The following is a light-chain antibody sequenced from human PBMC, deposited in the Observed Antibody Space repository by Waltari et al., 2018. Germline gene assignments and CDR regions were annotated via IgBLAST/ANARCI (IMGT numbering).Light chain of an antibody. CDR1: QGINNY. CDR2: GAS. Sequence: DIQMTQSPSSLSASVGDRVTITVLASQGINNYLAWFHQKPGKAPKSLISGASTLQSGVSSNFSGSGSGTDFTLTINSLQPEDFATYYCQQYNFYPPTFGGGTTVE. V-gene: IGKV1-16*02. CDR3: QQYNFYPPT. J-gene: IGKJ4*01.